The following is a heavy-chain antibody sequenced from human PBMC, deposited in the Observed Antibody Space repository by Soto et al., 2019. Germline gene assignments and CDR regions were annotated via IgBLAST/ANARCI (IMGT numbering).Heavy chain of an antibody. V-gene: IGHV6-1*01. J-gene: IGHJ4*02. Sequence: SQTLSLTCAISGESVSSNSATWNWIRPSPSRGLEWLGRTYYRSQWYYDYAVSVKSRISINPDTSKNQFSLQLDSLTPEDTAVYFCVRLIGNSWLDQWGQGTLVTVSS. D-gene: IGHD2-15*01. CDR2: TYYRSQWYY. CDR1: GESVSSNSAT. CDR3: VRLIGNSWLDQ.